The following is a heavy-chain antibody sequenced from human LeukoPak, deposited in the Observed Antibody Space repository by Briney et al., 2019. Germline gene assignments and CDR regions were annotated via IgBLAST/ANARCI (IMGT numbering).Heavy chain of an antibody. Sequence: GGSLRLSCAASGFTFSSYWMSWVRQAPGQGLEWVANIQQDGSERYYVDSVKGRFTISRDNAKNSLYLQMDSLTAEDTAVYYCARDSGIAGYYFDYWGQGSLVTVSS. D-gene: IGHD6-13*01. J-gene: IGHJ4*02. CDR1: GFTFSSYW. V-gene: IGHV3-7*01. CDR3: ARDSGIAGYYFDY. CDR2: IQQDGSER.